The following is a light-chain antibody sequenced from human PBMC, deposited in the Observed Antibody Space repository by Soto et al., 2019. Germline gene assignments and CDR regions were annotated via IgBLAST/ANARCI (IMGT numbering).Light chain of an antibody. V-gene: IGLV2-14*03. Sequence: QSALTQPASVSGSPGQSITIPCTGTSSDIGAYNFVSWYQQHPGKAPKPRLYDVNIRPSGVSNRFSGSKSGNTASLTISGLQAEDEADYYCTSWTTSTTMIFGGGTKLTVL. CDR3: TSWTTSTTMI. CDR1: SSDIGAYNF. J-gene: IGLJ2*01. CDR2: DVN.